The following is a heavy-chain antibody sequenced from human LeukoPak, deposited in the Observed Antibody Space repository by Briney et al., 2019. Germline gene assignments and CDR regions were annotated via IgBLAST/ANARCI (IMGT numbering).Heavy chain of an antibody. D-gene: IGHD3-22*01. CDR1: GDSVSSNSAA. Sequence: SQTLSLTCAISGDSVSSNSAAWNWIRQSPSRGLEWLGRTYYRSKWYNDYAVSVKSRITINPDTSENQFSLQLNSVTPEDTAVYYCARSYYYDSSGYPDFDYWGQGTLVTVSS. V-gene: IGHV6-1*01. CDR2: TYYRSKWYN. J-gene: IGHJ4*02. CDR3: ARSYYYDSSGYPDFDY.